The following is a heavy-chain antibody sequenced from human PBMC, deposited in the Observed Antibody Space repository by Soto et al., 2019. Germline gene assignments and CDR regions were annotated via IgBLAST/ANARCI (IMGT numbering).Heavy chain of an antibody. CDR3: ARARNYDILTGYYYPFDY. Sequence: PPETLSLTCTVSCGPISSYYWSWIRQPPGKGLEWIGYIYYSGSTNYNPSLKSRVTISVDTSKNQFSLKLSSVTAADTAVYYCARARNYDILTGYYYPFDYWGQGTLVTVSS. CDR2: IYYSGST. D-gene: IGHD3-9*01. V-gene: IGHV4-59*01. CDR1: CGPISSYY. J-gene: IGHJ4*02.